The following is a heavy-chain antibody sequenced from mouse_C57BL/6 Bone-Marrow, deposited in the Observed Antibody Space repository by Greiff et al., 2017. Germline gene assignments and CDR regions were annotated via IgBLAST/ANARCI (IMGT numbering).Heavy chain of an antibody. D-gene: IGHD1-1*01. CDR2: IWTGGGT. CDR3: ARKPPYGSYWYFDV. J-gene: IGHJ1*03. Sequence: VKLVESGPGLVAPSQSLSITCTVSGFSLTSYAISWVRQPPGKGLEWLGVIWTGGGTNYNSALKSRLSISKDNSKSQVFLKMNSLQTDDTARYYCARKPPYGSYWYFDVWGTGTTVTVDS. CDR1: GFSLTSYA. V-gene: IGHV2-9-1*01.